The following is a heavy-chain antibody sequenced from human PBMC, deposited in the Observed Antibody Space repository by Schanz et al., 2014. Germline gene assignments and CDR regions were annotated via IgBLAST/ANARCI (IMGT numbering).Heavy chain of an antibody. V-gene: IGHV3-13*01. CDR3: ARGTDWNLHY. D-gene: IGHD1-1*01. Sequence: PGGSLRLSCAASGFTFSDHYMDWVRQGTGKGLEWVSTIGYLGDTYYPDSVKGRFTVSRDSGQNSLYLQMNSLRAGDTAVYYCARGTDWNLHYWGQGALXTVSS. CDR1: GFTFSDHY. J-gene: IGHJ4*02. CDR2: IGYLGDT.